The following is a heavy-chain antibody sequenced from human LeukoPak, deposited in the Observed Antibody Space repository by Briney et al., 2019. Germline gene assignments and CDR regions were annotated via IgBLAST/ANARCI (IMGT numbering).Heavy chain of an antibody. V-gene: IGHV4-30-4*01. CDR2: IYYSGST. Sequence: SETLSLTCTVSGGSISSGDYYWSWIRQPPGKGLESTGYIYYSGSTYYNPSLKSRVTISVDTSKNQFSLKQSSVTAADTAVYYCARGPLRWGDAFDIWGQGTMVTVSS. CDR3: ARGPLRWGDAFDI. CDR1: GGSISSGDYY. J-gene: IGHJ3*02. D-gene: IGHD4-23*01.